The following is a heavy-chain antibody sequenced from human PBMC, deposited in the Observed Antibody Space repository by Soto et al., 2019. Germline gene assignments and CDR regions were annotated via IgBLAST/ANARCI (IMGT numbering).Heavy chain of an antibody. J-gene: IGHJ4*02. CDR3: AREMARIHPPFDH. V-gene: IGHV4-59*01. CDR2: IYYSGST. CDR1: GGSISSYY. Sequence: SETLSLTCTVSGGSISSYYWSWIRQPPGKGLEWIGYIYYSGSTNYSPSLKSRVTISVDTSKNQFSLKLSSVTAADTAVYYCAREMARIHPPFDHWGQGALVTVSS.